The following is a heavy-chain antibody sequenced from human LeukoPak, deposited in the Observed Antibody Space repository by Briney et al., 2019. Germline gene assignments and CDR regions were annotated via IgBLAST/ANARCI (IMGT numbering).Heavy chain of an antibody. CDR3: ARVRRYCTNGVCPTGFDP. CDR1: VGSLSRYY. J-gene: IGHJ5*02. CDR2: IYYSGST. D-gene: IGHD2-8*01. V-gene: IGHV4-59*01. Sequence: PSETLSLTCTDSVGSLSRYYWSWIRQPPRKGLERSGYIYYSGSTNYNPALKSRVTITVDTSKNQFSLKLSSVTAADTAVYYCARVRRYCTNGVCPTGFDPWGQGTLVTVSS.